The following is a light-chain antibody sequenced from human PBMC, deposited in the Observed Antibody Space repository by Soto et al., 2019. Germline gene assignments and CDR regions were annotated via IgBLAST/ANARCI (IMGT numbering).Light chain of an antibody. CDR3: QQYDSSPT. CDR1: QSVSSNY. Sequence: EIVLTQSPGTLSLSPGERATLSCRASQSVSSNYLAWYQQKPGQAPRLLIYGASSRATGIPGRFGGSGSGTGFTLTISRLEPEDSAVYYCQQYDSSPTFGQGSKVEIK. J-gene: IGKJ1*01. CDR2: GAS. V-gene: IGKV3-20*01.